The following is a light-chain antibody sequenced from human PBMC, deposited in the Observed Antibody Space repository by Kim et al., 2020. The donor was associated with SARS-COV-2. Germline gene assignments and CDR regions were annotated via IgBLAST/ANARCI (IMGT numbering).Light chain of an antibody. CDR3: QQYNSPLYT. V-gene: IGKV1-5*03. CDR2: RAS. J-gene: IGKJ2*01. CDR1: QSISDW. Sequence: SASVGDRVTITCRASQSISDWLAWYQQKPGKAPKVLIYRASSLESGVPSRFSGSGSGTEFTLTISSLQPDDFATYYCQQYNSPLYTFGQGTKLEI.